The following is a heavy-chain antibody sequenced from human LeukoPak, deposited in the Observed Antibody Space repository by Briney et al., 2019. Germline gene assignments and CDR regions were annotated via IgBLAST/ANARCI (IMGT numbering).Heavy chain of an antibody. CDR3: ARALDSSSWYLDY. V-gene: IGHV3-33*01. CDR1: GFTFSSYG. J-gene: IGHJ4*02. Sequence: GGSLRLSCAASGFTFSSYGMHWVRQAPGKGLEWVAVIWCDGTNKYYANSVKGRFTISRDNSKNTLYLQMNSLRAEDTAMYYCARALDSSSWYLDYWGQGTLVTVSS. CDR2: IWCDGTNK. D-gene: IGHD6-13*01.